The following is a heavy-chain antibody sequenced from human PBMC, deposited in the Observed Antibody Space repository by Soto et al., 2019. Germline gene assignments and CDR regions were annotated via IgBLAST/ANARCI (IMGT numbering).Heavy chain of an antibody. J-gene: IGHJ6*02. V-gene: IGHV3-30*18. Sequence: GSLRLSCAASGFTFSSYGMHWVRQAPGKGLEWVAVISYDGSNKYYADSVKGRFTISRDNSKSTLYLQMNSLRAEDTAVYYCAKQVHYYDSSGYSPGMDVWGQGTTVTVSS. CDR3: AKQVHYYDSSGYSPGMDV. CDR2: ISYDGSNK. CDR1: GFTFSSYG. D-gene: IGHD3-22*01.